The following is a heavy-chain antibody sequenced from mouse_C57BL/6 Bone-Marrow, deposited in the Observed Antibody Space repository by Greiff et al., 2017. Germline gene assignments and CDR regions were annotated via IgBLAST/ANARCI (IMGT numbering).Heavy chain of an antibody. D-gene: IGHD1-1*01. CDR1: GYTFTDYY. CDR3: ASRHYYGSSYGFDY. J-gene: IGHJ2*01. CDR2: INPNNGGT. Sequence: EVQLQQSGPELVKPGASVKISCKASGYTFTDYYMNWVKQSHGKSLEWIGDINPNNGGTSYNQKFKGKATLTVDKSSSTAYMELRSLTSEDSAVYYCASRHYYGSSYGFDYWGQGTTRTVSS. V-gene: IGHV1-26*01.